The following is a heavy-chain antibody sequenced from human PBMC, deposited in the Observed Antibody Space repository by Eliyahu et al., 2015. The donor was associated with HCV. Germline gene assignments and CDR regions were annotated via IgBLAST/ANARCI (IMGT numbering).Heavy chain of an antibody. V-gene: IGHV4-38-2*02. CDR2: IYQSGTT. D-gene: IGHD4-17*01. J-gene: IGHJ4*02. Sequence: QVQLQESGPGLVKPSETLSLTCIVSGYSISSGYYWGWIRQPPGKGLEWIGTIYQSGTTYYDPSLKSRVTISVDTSKNQFSLKLISVTAADTAVYYCARQPRYGDSELFWGQGALVTVSS. CDR3: ARQPRYGDSELF. CDR1: GYSISSGYY.